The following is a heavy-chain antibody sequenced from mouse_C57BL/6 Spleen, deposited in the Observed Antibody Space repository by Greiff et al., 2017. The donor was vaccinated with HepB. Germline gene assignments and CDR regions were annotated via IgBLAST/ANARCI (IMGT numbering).Heavy chain of an antibody. CDR1: GYTFTDYY. CDR2: IYPGSGNT. V-gene: IGHV1-76*01. CDR3: ARSRADSSGYGGACFDY. J-gene: IGHJ2*01. D-gene: IGHD3-2*02. Sequence: QVHVKQSGAELVRPGASVKLSCKASGYTFTDYYINWVKQRPGQGLEWIARIYPGSGNTYYNEKFKGKATLTAEKSSSTAYMQPSSLTSEDSAVYFCARSRADSSGYGGACFDYWGQGTTLTVSS.